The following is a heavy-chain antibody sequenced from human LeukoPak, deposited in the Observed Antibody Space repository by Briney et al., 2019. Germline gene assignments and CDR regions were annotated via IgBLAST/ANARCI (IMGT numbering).Heavy chain of an antibody. Sequence: GGSLRLSCGASGFTFSSYSVNWVRQAPGKGMEWVSSISSSSSYIYYEDSVKGRFTISRDNAKNSLYLQMNSLRAEDTAVYYCARGYSYGNYYMDVWGIGTTVTVSS. V-gene: IGHV3-21*01. CDR1: GFTFSSYS. D-gene: IGHD5-18*01. CDR3: ARGYSYGNYYMDV. J-gene: IGHJ6*03. CDR2: ISSSSSYI.